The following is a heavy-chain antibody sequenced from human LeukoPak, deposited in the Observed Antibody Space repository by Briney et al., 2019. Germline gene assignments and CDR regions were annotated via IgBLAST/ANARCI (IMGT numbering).Heavy chain of an antibody. CDR2: IYYSGST. CDR3: ARDSVVVVAATRTYYYGMDV. D-gene: IGHD2-15*01. CDR1: GGSISSYY. V-gene: IGHV4-59*01. Sequence: SETLSLTCTVSGGSISSYYWSWIRQPPGKGLEWIGYIYYSGSTNYNPSPKSRVTISVDTSKNQFSLKLSSVTAADTAVYYCARDSVVVVAATRTYYYGMDVWGKGTTVTVSS. J-gene: IGHJ6*04.